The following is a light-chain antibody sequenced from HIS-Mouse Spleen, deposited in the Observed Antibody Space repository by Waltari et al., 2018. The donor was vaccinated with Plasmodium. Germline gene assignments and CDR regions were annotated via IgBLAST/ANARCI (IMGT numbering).Light chain of an antibody. CDR2: DVS. CDR1: SSDVGCYYH. J-gene: IGLJ1*01. CDR3: CSYAGSYTYV. V-gene: IGLV2-11*01. Sequence: QSALTQPRSVSGSPGQSVTISCTGTSSDVGCYYHVPWYQQHPGKAPKLMIYDVSKRPSGVPDRFSGSKSGNTASLTISGLQAEDEADYYCCSYAGSYTYVFGTGTKVTVL.